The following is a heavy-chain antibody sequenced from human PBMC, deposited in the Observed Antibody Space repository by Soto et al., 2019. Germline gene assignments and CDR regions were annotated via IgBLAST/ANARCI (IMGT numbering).Heavy chain of an antibody. CDR2: IYASGSA. V-gene: IGHV4-31*03. CDR1: GASIRGVDYF. D-gene: IGHD1-26*01. J-gene: IGHJ3*01. Sequence: QVQLQEAGPGLVKPSQTLSLTCTVSGASIRGVDYFWTWIRQRPGKGLEWLGNIYASGSAYTNPSLKSRVGLAGDTSQNQFALSRTSVTAADSAVYYCAREGKDIATHGGWNAFELWGQGTEVSVFS. CDR3: AREGKDIATHGGWNAFEL.